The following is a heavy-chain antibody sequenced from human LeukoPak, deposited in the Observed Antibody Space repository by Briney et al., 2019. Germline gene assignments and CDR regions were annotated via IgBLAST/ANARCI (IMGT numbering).Heavy chain of an antibody. CDR1: GYTFTSYG. J-gene: IGHJ4*02. CDR3: ARDRNGYDFVY. V-gene: IGHV1-18*01. CDR2: ISAYNGNT. D-gene: IGHD5-12*01. Sequence: ASVKVSCKASGYTFTSYGISWVRQAPGQGGEWMGWISAYNGNTNYAQKLQGRVTMTTDTSTSTDYMELRSLRSDDTAVYYCARDRNGYDFVYWGQGALVTVS.